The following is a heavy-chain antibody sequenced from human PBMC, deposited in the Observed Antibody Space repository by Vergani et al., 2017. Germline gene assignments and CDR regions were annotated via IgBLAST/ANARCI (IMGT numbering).Heavy chain of an antibody. CDR1: GFTFSSYW. V-gene: IGHV3-7*01. D-gene: IGHD5-18*01. CDR2: IKQDGSEK. Sequence: EVQLVESGGGLVQPGGSLRLSCAASGFTFSSYWMSWVRQAPGKGLEWVANIKQDGSEKNYVDSVKGRFTISRDNAKNSLYLQMNSLRAEDTAVYYCAREFGWADTAMEPPTYWGQGTLVNVSS. CDR3: AREFGWADTAMEPPTY. J-gene: IGHJ4*02.